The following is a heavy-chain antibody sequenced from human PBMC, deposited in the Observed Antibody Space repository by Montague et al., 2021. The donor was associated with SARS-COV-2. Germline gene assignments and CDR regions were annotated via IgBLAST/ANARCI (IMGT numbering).Heavy chain of an antibody. CDR1: GGSISSSSYY. V-gene: IGHV4-39*01. D-gene: IGHD3-3*01. CDR2: IYYSGST. CDR3: AKQKMGSVTIFGVVMHDRWCDP. J-gene: IGHJ5*02. Sequence: SETLSLTCTVSGGSISSSSYYWGWIRQPPGKGLEWIGNIYYSGSTYHNPSLKSRVTISVDTSKNQFSLKLSSVTAADTAVYYCAKQKMGSVTIFGVVMHDRWCDPWGQGTLVTVSS.